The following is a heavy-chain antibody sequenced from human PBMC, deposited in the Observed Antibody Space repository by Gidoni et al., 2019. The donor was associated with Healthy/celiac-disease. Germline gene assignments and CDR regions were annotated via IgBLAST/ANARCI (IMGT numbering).Heavy chain of an antibody. CDR2: IWYDGSNK. J-gene: IGHJ4*02. Sequence: QVQLVESGGGVVQPGRSLRLSCAASGFTFSSYGMHWVRQAPGKGLEWVAVIWYDGSNKYYADSVKGRFTISRDNSKNTLYLQMNSLRAEDTAVYYCASSSGSAYGDLDYFDYWGQGTLVTVSS. V-gene: IGHV3-33*01. D-gene: IGHD4-17*01. CDR3: ASSSGSAYGDLDYFDY. CDR1: GFTFSSYG.